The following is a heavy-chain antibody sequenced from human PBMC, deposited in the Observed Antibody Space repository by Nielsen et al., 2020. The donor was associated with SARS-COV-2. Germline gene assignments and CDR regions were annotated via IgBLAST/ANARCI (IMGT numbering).Heavy chain of an antibody. Sequence: ASVKVSCKASGYTFTSYGISWVRQASGQGLEWMGWISAYNGNTNYAQKLQGRVTMTTDTSTSTAYMELRSLRSDDTAVYYCARDRGREEAAAGPVDYWGQGTLVTVSS. D-gene: IGHD6-13*01. CDR3: ARDRGREEAAAGPVDY. CDR1: GYTFTSYG. CDR2: ISAYNGNT. V-gene: IGHV1-18*01. J-gene: IGHJ4*02.